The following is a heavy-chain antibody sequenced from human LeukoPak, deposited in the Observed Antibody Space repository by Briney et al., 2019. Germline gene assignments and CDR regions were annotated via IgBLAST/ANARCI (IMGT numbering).Heavy chain of an antibody. CDR2: IYTSGST. CDR3: ARDLYSSGWYSFFDY. V-gene: IGHV4-4*07. J-gene: IGHJ4*02. Sequence: SVTLSLTCTVSGGSISSYYWSWIRQPAGKGLEWIGRIYTSGSTNYNPSLKSRVTMSVDTSKNQFSLKLSSVTAADTAVYYCARDLYSSGWYSFFDYWGQGTLVTVSS. D-gene: IGHD6-19*01. CDR1: GGSISSYY.